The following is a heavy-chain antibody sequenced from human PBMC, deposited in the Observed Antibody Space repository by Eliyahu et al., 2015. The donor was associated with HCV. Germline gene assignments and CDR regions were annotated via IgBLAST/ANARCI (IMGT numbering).Heavy chain of an antibody. J-gene: IGHJ3*02. Sequence: GRFTISRDNSKNTLYLQMNSLRAEDTAVYYCASTPREWELAFDIWGQGTMVTVSS. D-gene: IGHD1-26*01. V-gene: IGHV3-66*01. CDR3: ASTPREWELAFDI.